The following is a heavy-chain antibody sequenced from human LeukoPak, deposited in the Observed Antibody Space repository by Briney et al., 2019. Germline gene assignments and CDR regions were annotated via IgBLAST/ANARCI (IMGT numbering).Heavy chain of an antibody. V-gene: IGHV3-9*01. CDR3: ARVRSALRYCSGGSCYQPQPLDAFDI. CDR1: GFTFDDYA. J-gene: IGHJ3*02. Sequence: PGGSLRLSCAASGFTFDDYAMHWVRQAPGKGLEWVSGISWNSGSIGYADSVKGRFTISRDNAKNSLYLQMNSLRAEDTAVYYCARVRSALRYCSGGSCYQPQPLDAFDIWGQGTMVTVSS. D-gene: IGHD2-15*01. CDR2: ISWNSGSI.